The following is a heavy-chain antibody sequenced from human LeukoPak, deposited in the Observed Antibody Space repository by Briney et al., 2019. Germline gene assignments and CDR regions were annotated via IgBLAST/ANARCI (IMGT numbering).Heavy chain of an antibody. J-gene: IGHJ4*02. Sequence: SETLSLTCTVSGGSISSYYWSWIRQPPGKGLEWIGYIYTSGSTNYNPSLKSRVTISVDTSKNQFSLKLSSVTAADTAVYYCANTRSSTRGYYFDHWGQGTLVTVSS. V-gene: IGHV4-4*09. CDR1: GGSISSYY. D-gene: IGHD2-2*01. CDR3: ANTRSSTRGYYFDH. CDR2: IYTSGST.